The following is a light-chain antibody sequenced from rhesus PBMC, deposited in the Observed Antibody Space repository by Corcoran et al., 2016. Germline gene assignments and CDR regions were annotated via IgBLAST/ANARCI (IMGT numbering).Light chain of an antibody. CDR3: QHGYGTPFT. CDR2: KAT. CDR1: QGISTS. Sequence: DIQMTQSPSSLSASVGDRVTITCQASQGISTSLAWYQQKPGKVPTLLIYKATPLQSGVPSRFSGSGSGTDFTITISSLQAEDFATYYCQHGYGTPFTFGHGTKLEI. J-gene: IGKJ3*01. V-gene: IGKV1-25*01.